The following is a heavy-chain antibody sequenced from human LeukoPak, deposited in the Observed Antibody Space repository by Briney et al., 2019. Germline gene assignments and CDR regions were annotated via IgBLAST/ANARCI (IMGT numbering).Heavy chain of an antibody. J-gene: IGHJ6*02. CDR3: AREAPMDIVVVPAAIYYYYGMDV. Sequence: ASVKVSCKASGGTFSSYAISWVRQAPGQGLEWMGRIIPILGIANYAQKFQGRVTITADKSTSTAYMELSSLRSEDTAVYYCAREAPMDIVVVPAAIYYYYGMDVWGQGTTVTVSS. D-gene: IGHD2-2*03. V-gene: IGHV1-69*04. CDR1: GGTFSSYA. CDR2: IIPILGIA.